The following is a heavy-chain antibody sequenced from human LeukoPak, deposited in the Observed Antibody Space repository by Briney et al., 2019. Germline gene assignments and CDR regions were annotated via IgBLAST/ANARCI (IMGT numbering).Heavy chain of an antibody. CDR2: ISAYSGNT. D-gene: IGHD1-1*01. CDR3: ARAGGDNCLEGDDY. Sequence: ASVKVSCKASGYTFTSYGISWVRQAPGQGLEWMGWISAYSGNTNYAQKLQGRGTMTTDTSTSTAYMELRSLRSDDTAVYYCARAGGDNCLEGDDYWGQGTLVTVSS. CDR1: GYTFTSYG. J-gene: IGHJ4*02. V-gene: IGHV1-18*01.